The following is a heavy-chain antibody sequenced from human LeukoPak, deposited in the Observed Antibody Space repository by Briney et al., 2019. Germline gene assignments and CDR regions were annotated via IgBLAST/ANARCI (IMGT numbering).Heavy chain of an antibody. CDR3: ARTDYDILTGSFPFDY. CDR2: IEQDGSEK. Sequence: QAGGSLRLSCAASGFTFSSYWMSWVRQAPGKGLGWVANIEQDGSEKYYVDSVKGRFTISRDNAKNSLYLQMNSLRAEDTAVYYCARTDYDILTGSFPFDYWGQGTLVTVSS. CDR1: GFTFSSYW. V-gene: IGHV3-7*01. J-gene: IGHJ4*02. D-gene: IGHD3-9*01.